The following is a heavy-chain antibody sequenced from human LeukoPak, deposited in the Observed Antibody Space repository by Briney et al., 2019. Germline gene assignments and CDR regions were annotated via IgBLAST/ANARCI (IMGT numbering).Heavy chain of an antibody. J-gene: IGHJ4*02. Sequence: PGGSLRLSCAASGFTFSSYWMSWVRQAPGKGLEWVANIKQDGSEKYYVDSVKGRFTISRDNPKNSLYLQMNSLRAEDTAVYYCARPSYYYDSSGYYYWGQGTLVTVSS. D-gene: IGHD3-22*01. CDR1: GFTFSSYW. CDR2: IKQDGSEK. CDR3: ARPSYYYDSSGYYY. V-gene: IGHV3-7*01.